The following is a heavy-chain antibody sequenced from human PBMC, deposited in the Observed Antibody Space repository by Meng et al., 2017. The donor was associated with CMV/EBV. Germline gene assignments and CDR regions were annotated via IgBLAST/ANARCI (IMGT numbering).Heavy chain of an antibody. CDR1: GYTFTSYY. D-gene: IGHD6-13*01. V-gene: IGHV1-46*01. Sequence: ASVKVSCKASGYTFTSYYMHWVRQAPGQGLEWMGIINPSGGSTSYAQKFQSRVTMTRDTSTSTVYMELISLRSEDTAVYYCSTHPKGAAGTVDYWGQGTLVTVSS. CDR2: INPSGGST. J-gene: IGHJ4*02. CDR3: STHPKGAAGTVDY.